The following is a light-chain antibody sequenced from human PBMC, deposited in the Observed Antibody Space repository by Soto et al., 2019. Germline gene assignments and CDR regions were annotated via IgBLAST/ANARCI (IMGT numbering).Light chain of an antibody. CDR2: KAS. CDR1: QSISSW. J-gene: IGKJ4*01. CDR3: QQYNSYSHLT. V-gene: IGKV1-5*03. Sequence: IQMTQSPSTLSASVGDRVTITCRASQSISSWLAWYQQKPGKAPKLLIYKASSLESGVPSRFSGSGSGTEFTLTISSLQPDDFATYYCQQYNSYSHLTFGGGTKVDIK.